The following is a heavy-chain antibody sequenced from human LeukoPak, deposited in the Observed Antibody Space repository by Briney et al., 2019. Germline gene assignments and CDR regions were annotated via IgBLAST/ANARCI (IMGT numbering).Heavy chain of an antibody. CDR3: AKDLAVGATENAFDI. V-gene: IGHV4-34*01. J-gene: IGHJ3*02. D-gene: IGHD1-26*01. CDR1: GGSFSGYY. CDR2: INHSGST. Sequence: TSETLSLTCAVYGGSFSGYYWSWIRQPPGKGLEWIGEINHSGSTNYNPSLKSRLTISVDTSKNQFSLKLSSVTAADTAVYYCAKDLAVGATENAFDIWGQGTMVTVSS.